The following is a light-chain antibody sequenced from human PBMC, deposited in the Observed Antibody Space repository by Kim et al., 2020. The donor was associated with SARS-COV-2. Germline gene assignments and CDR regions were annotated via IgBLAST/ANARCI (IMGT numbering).Light chain of an antibody. V-gene: IGLV1-44*01. J-gene: IGLJ3*02. CDR2: TNN. Sequence: QSVLTQPPSASGTPGQRVTISCSGSTSNIGSYTVNWYQHLPRTAPKLLIYTNNQRPSGVPDRFSGSKSGTSASLAISGLQSEDEADYFCATWDGSLNGWVFGGGTKLSVL. CDR3: ATWDGSLNGWV. CDR1: TSNIGSYT.